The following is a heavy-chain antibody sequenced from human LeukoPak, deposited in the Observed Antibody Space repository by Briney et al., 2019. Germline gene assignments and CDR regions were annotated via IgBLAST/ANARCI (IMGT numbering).Heavy chain of an antibody. D-gene: IGHD3-10*02. Sequence: GGSLRLSCAASGFTLSTYAMSWVRQTPGKGLEWVAATSSSDAGTYHADSVKGRFTISRDNAKNSLYLQMNSLRAEDTAVYYCAELGITMIGGVWGKGTTVTISS. V-gene: IGHV3-23*01. CDR1: GFTLSTYA. CDR3: AELGITMIGGV. CDR2: TSSSDAGT. J-gene: IGHJ6*04.